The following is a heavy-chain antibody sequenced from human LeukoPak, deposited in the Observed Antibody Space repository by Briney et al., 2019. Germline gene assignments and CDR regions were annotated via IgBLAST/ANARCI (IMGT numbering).Heavy chain of an antibody. CDR2: ISSSSNYI. J-gene: IGHJ4*02. D-gene: IGHD6-13*01. V-gene: IGHV3-21*01. Sequence: PGGSLRLSCAASGFTFSSYSMNWVRQAPGKGLEWVSSISSSSNYIYYADSVKGRFTISRDNARNSLYLQMNSLSAEDTAVYYWATDGGPAYSSSWYLYWGQGSLVTVSS. CDR1: GFTFSSYS. CDR3: ATDGGPAYSSSWYLY.